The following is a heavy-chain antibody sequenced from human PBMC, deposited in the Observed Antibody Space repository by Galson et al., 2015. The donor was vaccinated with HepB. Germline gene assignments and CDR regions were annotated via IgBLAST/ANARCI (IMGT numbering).Heavy chain of an antibody. CDR2: IYWHDDK. Sequence: PALVTPTQTLTLTCAFFGFSLSTSGVALGWFRQPPGKALEWLALIYWHDDKRYSPSLRGRLTITRDTSKNLVVLTVANMDPADTATYYCAHMSTTVTTGYFDPWSQGTLVTVSS. D-gene: IGHD4-11*01. J-gene: IGHJ5*02. CDR3: AHMSTTVTTGYFDP. V-gene: IGHV2-5*01. CDR1: GFSLSTSGVA.